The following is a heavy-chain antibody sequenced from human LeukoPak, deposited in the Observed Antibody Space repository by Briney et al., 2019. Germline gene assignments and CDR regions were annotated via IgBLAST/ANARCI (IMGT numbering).Heavy chain of an antibody. CDR1: GFTFSSYA. CDR2: ISGSGGST. V-gene: IGHV3-23*01. Sequence: GGSLRLSCAASGFTFSSYAMSWVRQAPGKGLEWVSAISGSGGSTYYADSVKGRFTISRDNSKNTLYLQMNSLRAEDTAVYYCAKGMASGSYYLVFDYWGQGTLVTVSS. J-gene: IGHJ4*02. CDR3: AKGMASGSYYLVFDY. D-gene: IGHD1-26*01.